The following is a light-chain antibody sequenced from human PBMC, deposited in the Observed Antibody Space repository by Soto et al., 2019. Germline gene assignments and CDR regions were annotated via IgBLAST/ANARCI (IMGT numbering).Light chain of an antibody. CDR2: GAS. Sequence: EIVLTQSPGTLSLSPGERATLSCRVSQSISSSYLAWYQQKPGQAPRLFIYGASSRATGIPDRFSGSGSGTDFTLTISRLEPEDFAVYYCHQYDSSPLTFGVGTKVEIK. CDR1: QSISSSY. J-gene: IGKJ4*01. CDR3: HQYDSSPLT. V-gene: IGKV3-20*01.